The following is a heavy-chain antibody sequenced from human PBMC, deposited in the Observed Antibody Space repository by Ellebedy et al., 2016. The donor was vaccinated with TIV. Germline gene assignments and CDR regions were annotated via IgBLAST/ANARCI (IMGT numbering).Heavy chain of an antibody. Sequence: SETLSLXXTVSASSLSSSGYYWGWIRQPPGKGLEWIGTIYYSGSTYYNPSLKSRVSISVDTSKNQFSLKLSSVTAADTAVYYCARKYSSVKVKWCDPWGQGTLVTVSS. V-gene: IGHV4-39*01. D-gene: IGHD6-19*01. CDR1: ASSLSSSGYY. J-gene: IGHJ5*02. CDR3: ARKYSSVKVKWCDP. CDR2: IYYSGST.